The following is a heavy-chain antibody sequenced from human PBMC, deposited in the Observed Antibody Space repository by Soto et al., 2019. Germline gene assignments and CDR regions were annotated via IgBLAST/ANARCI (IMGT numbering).Heavy chain of an antibody. Sequence: PGGSLRLSCAASGFTFSNYWMTWVRQAPGKGLEWVANIKEDGSEKHYVDSVKGRFTISRDNAKNSLYLQTNSLRVEDTAVYFCSRDVVVGAKALNYWGQGAPVTVSS. CDR2: IKEDGSEK. CDR1: GFTFSNYW. V-gene: IGHV3-7*01. D-gene: IGHD2-15*01. CDR3: SRDVVVGAKALNY. J-gene: IGHJ4*02.